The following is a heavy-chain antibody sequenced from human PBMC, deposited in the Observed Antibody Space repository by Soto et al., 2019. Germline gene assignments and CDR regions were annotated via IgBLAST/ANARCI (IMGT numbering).Heavy chain of an antibody. J-gene: IGHJ4*02. V-gene: IGHV3-11*01. CDR2: ISNSGRTL. D-gene: IGHD6-6*01. CDR1: GFTFSDYY. Sequence: LRLSCAASGFTFSDYYMSWIRQAPGKGLEWVSYISNSGRTLYYADSMKGRFTISRDNAKNSLYLQMNSLRSEDTAVYYCARDLVAVSGGVYSSSSGAYLFDSWGQGTLVTVSS. CDR3: ARDLVAVSGGVYSSSSGAYLFDS.